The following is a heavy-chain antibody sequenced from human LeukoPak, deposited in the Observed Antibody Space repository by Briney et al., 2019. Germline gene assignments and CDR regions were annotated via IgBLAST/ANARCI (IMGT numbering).Heavy chain of an antibody. CDR2: ISTSSSTM. Sequence: GGSLRLSCTASGFTFKIYYMNWVRQAPGKGLEWVSSISTSSSTMYYAYSVKGRFTISRDNAKNSLYLQMNTLRAEDTAVYYCARDDTSAHFFDYWGQGTLVTVSS. J-gene: IGHJ4*02. D-gene: IGHD2/OR15-2a*01. CDR3: ARDDTSAHFFDY. CDR1: GFTFKIYY. V-gene: IGHV3-21*01.